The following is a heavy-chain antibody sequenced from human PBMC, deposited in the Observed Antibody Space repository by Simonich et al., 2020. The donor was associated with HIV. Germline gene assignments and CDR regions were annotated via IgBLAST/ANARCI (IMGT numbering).Heavy chain of an antibody. CDR1: GFTFDDYA. CDR2: MSWNSGTI. CDR3: AKGGGYSYGADAFDI. J-gene: IGHJ3*02. Sequence: EVQLVESGGDLVQPGGSLRLSCAASGFTFDDYAMHWVRQAPGKGLGGVYGMSWNSGTIGDADSVKGRFTISRDNAKNSLYLQMNSLRAEDTALYYCAKGGGYSYGADAFDIWGQGTMVTVSS. D-gene: IGHD5-18*01. V-gene: IGHV3-9*01.